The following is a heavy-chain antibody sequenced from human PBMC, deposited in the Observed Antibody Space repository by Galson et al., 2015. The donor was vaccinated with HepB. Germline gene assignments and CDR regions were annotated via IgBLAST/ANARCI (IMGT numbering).Heavy chain of an antibody. Sequence: SLRLSCAASGFTFSNYDMHWVRQAPGKGLEWVAVASYDGSNKYYADSVKGRFTISRDNSKNTLYLQMNSLRAEDTALYYCAKDPYLYSALAGTMAGFDYWGQGTLVTVSS. D-gene: IGHD6-19*01. CDR1: GFTFSNYD. J-gene: IGHJ4*02. CDR3: AKDPYLYSALAGTMAGFDY. V-gene: IGHV3-30*18. CDR2: ASYDGSNK.